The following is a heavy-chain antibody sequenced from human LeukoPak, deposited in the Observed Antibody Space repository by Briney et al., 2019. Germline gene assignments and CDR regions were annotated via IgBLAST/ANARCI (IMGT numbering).Heavy chain of an antibody. V-gene: IGHV4-30-4*01. CDR2: IYYSGST. J-gene: IGHJ4*02. D-gene: IGHD3-3*01. CDR1: GGSISSGDYY. Sequence: SQTLSLTCTVSGGSISSGDYYWSWIRQPPGKGLEWIGYIYYSGSTYYNPSLKSRVTISVDTSKNQFSLKLSSVTAADTAVYYCARGEYYDFWSGYLDYWGQETLVTVSS. CDR3: ARGEYYDFWSGYLDY.